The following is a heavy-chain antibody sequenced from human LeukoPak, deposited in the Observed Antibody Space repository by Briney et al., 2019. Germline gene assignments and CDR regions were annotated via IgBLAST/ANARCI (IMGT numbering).Heavy chain of an antibody. D-gene: IGHD3-3*01. CDR3: ARGRITIFGVIQVFDY. Sequence: SVKVSCKASGGTFSSYAISWVRQAPGQGLEWMGGIIPIFGTANYAQKFQGRVTITTDESTSTAYMELSSLRSEDTAVYYCARGRITIFGVIQVFDYWGQGTLVTVSS. CDR1: GGTFSSYA. J-gene: IGHJ4*02. V-gene: IGHV1-69*05. CDR2: IIPIFGTA.